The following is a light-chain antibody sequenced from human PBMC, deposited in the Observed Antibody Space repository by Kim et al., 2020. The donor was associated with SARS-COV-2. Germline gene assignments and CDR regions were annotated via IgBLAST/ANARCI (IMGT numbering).Light chain of an antibody. J-gene: IGKJ3*01. CDR1: QSVSSSY. Sequence: EIVLTQSPGTLSLSPGERATLSCRASQSVSSSYLAWYQQKPGQAPRLLIYGASSRATGIPDRFSGSGSGTDFTLTISRLEPEDFAVYYCQQYRRPGRFTFGPGTKVDIK. V-gene: IGKV3-20*01. CDR2: GAS. CDR3: QQYRRPGRFT.